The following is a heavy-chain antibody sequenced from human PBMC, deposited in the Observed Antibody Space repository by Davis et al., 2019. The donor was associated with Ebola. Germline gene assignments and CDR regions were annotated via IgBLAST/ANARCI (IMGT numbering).Heavy chain of an antibody. CDR3: ARALGGSGWGGRYLDV. D-gene: IGHD6-19*01. J-gene: IGHJ6*04. Sequence: SETLSLTCTVSGGSISSYYWSWIRQPPGKGLEWIGYIYYSGSTNYNPSLKSRVTISVDTSKNQFSLKLSSVTAADTAVYYCARALGGSGWGGRYLDVWGKGTTVTVSS. CDR2: IYYSGST. CDR1: GGSISSYY. V-gene: IGHV4-59*08.